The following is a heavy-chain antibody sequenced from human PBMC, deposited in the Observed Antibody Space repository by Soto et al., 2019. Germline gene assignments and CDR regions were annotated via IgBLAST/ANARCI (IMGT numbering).Heavy chain of an antibody. J-gene: IGHJ4*02. D-gene: IGHD3-22*01. CDR1: GYTFTSYA. CDR3: AKDRVPNDSSGYYSILTDS. CDR2: INAGNGNT. Sequence: ASVKVSCKASGYTFTSYAMHWVRQAPGQRLEWMGWINAGNGNTKYSQKFQGRVTITRDTSASTAYMELSSLRAEDTAVYYCAKDRVPNDSSGYYSILTDSWGQGTVVTVSS. V-gene: IGHV1-3*01.